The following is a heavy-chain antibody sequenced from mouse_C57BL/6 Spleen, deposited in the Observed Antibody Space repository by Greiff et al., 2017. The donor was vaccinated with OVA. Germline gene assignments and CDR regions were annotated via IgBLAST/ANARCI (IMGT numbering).Heavy chain of an antibody. CDR1: GFSLTSYG. CDR2: IWSGGST. V-gene: IGHV2-2*01. CDR3: ARTLYDGYYDWYFDV. J-gene: IGHJ1*03. D-gene: IGHD2-3*01. Sequence: VQGVESGPGLVQPSQSLSITCTVSGFSLTSYGVHWVRQSPGKGLEWLGVIWSGGSTDYNAAFISRLSISKDNSKSQVFFKMNSLQADDTAIYYCARTLYDGYYDWYFDVWGTGTTVTVSS.